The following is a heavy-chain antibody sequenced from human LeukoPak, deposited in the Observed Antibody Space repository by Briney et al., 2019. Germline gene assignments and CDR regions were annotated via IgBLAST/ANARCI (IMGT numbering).Heavy chain of an antibody. V-gene: IGHV4-59*01. CDR3: ARDAGYCSSTSCYLYGMDV. CDR2: IYYSGST. J-gene: IGHJ6*02. CDR1: GGSISSYY. Sequence: PSETLSLTCTVSGGSISSYYWSWIRQPPGTGLEWMGYIYYSGSTNYNPSLKSRVTISVDTSKNQFSLKLSSVTAADTAVYYCARDAGYCSSTSCYLYGMDVWGQGTTVTVSS. D-gene: IGHD2-2*01.